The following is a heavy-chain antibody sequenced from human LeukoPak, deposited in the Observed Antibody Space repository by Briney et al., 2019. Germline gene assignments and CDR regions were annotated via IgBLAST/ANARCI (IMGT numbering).Heavy chain of an antibody. CDR3: AGSVDKHFDY. CDR2: INSDGTST. D-gene: IGHD2-15*01. J-gene: IGHJ4*02. V-gene: IGHV3-74*01. CDR1: GFTFSDYW. Sequence: GGSLRLSCAASGFTFSDYWMHWVRQAPGKGLVWVSRINSDGTSTTYADSVKGRFTISRDNAKNTVNLQMNSLRAEDTALYYCAGSVDKHFDYRGQGTLVTVSS.